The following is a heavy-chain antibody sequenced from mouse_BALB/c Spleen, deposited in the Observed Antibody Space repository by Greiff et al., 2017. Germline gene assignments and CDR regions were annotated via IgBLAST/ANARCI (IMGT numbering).Heavy chain of an antibody. V-gene: IGHV2-9*02. CDR1: GFSLTSYG. CDR2: IWAGGST. J-gene: IGHJ3*01. D-gene: IGHD2-2*01. CDR3: ASPYGYSWFAY. Sequence: VKLVESGPGLVAPSQSLSITCTVSGFSLTSYGVHWVRQPPGKGLGWLGVIWAGGSTNYNSALMSRLSISKDNSKSQVFLKMNSLQTDDTAMYYCASPYGYSWFAYWGQGTLVTVSA.